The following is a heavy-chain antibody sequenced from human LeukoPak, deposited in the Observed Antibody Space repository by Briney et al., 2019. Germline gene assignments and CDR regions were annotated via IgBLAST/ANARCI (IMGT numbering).Heavy chain of an antibody. D-gene: IGHD1-26*01. CDR2: ISSSSSTI. J-gene: IGHJ4*02. Sequence: GGSLRLSCAASGFTFSSYSMNRVRQAPGKGLEWVSYISSSSSTIYYADSVKGRFTISRDNAKNSLYLQMNSLRAEDTAVYYCARTLVGATRPYYFDYWGQGTLVTVSS. CDR3: ARTLVGATRPYYFDY. V-gene: IGHV3-48*01. CDR1: GFTFSSYS.